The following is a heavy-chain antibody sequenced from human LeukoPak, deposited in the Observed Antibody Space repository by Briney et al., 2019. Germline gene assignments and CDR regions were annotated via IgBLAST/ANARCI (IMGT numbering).Heavy chain of an antibody. V-gene: IGHV3-33*01. D-gene: IGHD1-14*01. Sequence: PGKSLRLSCAASGFTFSNYGMHWVRQAPGKGLEWVSFVFAGGSDLFYADSVRGRFTISRDNRNDFLYLQMNSLRAEDTAVYFCGRKVDNNNYVDSWGQGTLVTVSS. J-gene: IGHJ4*02. CDR3: GRKVDNNNYVDS. CDR2: VFAGGSDL. CDR1: GFTFSNYG.